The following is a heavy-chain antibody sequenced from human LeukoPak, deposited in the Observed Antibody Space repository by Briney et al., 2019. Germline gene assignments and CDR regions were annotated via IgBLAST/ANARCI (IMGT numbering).Heavy chain of an antibody. CDR3: AKRAYGVGFEY. CDR2: IYDSGST. Sequence: SETLSLTCTVSGGSITSSGYWWGWIRQPPAKGLEWIGTIYDSGSTFYNPSLKSRVTISADTSRNHFSLKVTSVTAADTAVYYCAKRAYGVGFEYWGQGTLVTVSS. J-gene: IGHJ4*02. V-gene: IGHV4-39*02. D-gene: IGHD4-17*01. CDR1: GGSITSSGYW.